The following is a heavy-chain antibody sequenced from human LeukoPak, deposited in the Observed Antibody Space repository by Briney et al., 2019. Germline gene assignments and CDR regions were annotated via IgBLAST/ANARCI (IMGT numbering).Heavy chain of an antibody. J-gene: IGHJ6*02. V-gene: IGHV4-59*12. D-gene: IGHD2/OR15-2a*01. CDR3: ARAHSIASYYYGVDV. CDR2: IYYSGRT. Sequence: SETLSLTCTVSGGSISSYYWSWIRQPPGKGLEWIGYIYYSGRTNYNPSLKSRVTISVDTSKDQFSLKLSSVTAADTAVYYCARAHSIASYYYGVDVWGQGTTVTVSS. CDR1: GGSISSYY.